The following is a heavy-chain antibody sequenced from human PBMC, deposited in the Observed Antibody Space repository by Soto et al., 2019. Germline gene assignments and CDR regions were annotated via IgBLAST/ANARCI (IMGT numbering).Heavy chain of an antibody. D-gene: IGHD2-2*01. CDR2: IYPGDSDT. CDR1: GYSFTSYW. V-gene: IGHV5-51*01. Sequence: PGESLKISCKGSGYSFTSYWIGWVRQMPGKGLEWMGIIYPGDSDTRYSPSFQGQVTISADKSISTAYLQWSSLKASDTAMYYCASRYCSSTSCQDFAFDIWGQGTMVTV. J-gene: IGHJ3*02. CDR3: ASRYCSSTSCQDFAFDI.